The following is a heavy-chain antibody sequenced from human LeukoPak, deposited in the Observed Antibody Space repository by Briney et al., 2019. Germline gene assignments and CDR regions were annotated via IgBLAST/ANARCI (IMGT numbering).Heavy chain of an antibody. V-gene: IGHV4-39*07. CDR3: ARGRYGGNSDAGFDY. J-gene: IGHJ4*02. CDR1: GGSISSSSYY. D-gene: IGHD4-23*01. Sequence: PSETLSLTCTVSGGSISSSSYYWGWIRQPPGKGLEWIGSIYYSGSTYYNPSLKSRVTISVDTSKNQFSLKLSSVTAADTAVYYCARGRYGGNSDAGFDYWGQGTLVTVSS. CDR2: IYYSGST.